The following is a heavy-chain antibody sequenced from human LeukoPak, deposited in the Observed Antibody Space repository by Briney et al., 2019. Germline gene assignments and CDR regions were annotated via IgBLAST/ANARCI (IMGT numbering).Heavy chain of an antibody. J-gene: IGHJ4*02. D-gene: IGHD5-18*01. CDR2: INPGGSAK. CDR3: ASGYTAMVYY. Sequence: CVANINPGGSAKYYVDSVKGRFTISRDDAKTSLYLQMDNLRAEDTAVYYCASGYTAMVYYWGQGTLVTVSS. V-gene: IGHV3-7*01.